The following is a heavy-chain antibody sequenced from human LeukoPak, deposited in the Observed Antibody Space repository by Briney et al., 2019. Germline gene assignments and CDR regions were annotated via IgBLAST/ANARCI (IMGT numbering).Heavy chain of an antibody. J-gene: IGHJ4*02. Sequence: ASVKVSCKASGYTFTSYDVNWVRQATGQGLEWMGWMNPNSGNTGYAQKFQGRVTMTRNTSISTAYMELSSLRSEDTAVYYCARGMKKRRHPRFTGYSSSWYLHYWGQGTLVTVSS. D-gene: IGHD6-13*01. V-gene: IGHV1-8*01. CDR3: ARGMKKRRHPRFTGYSSSWYLHY. CDR2: MNPNSGNT. CDR1: GYTFTSYD.